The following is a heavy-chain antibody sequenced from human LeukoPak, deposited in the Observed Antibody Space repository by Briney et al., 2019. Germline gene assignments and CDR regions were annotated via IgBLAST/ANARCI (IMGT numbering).Heavy chain of an antibody. V-gene: IGHV3-48*04. CDR2: ISVSGT. D-gene: IGHD2-21*01. CDR1: GFRFGGYS. Sequence: GGSLRLSCTASGFRFGGYSIHWVRQAPGKGLEWLSYISVSGTIHADSVMGRVTVSRDNAKNSLYLQMNSLRAEDTAVYYCARIRGSTLAISYMDVWGKGTPVTVSS. CDR3: ARIRGSTLAISYMDV. J-gene: IGHJ6*03.